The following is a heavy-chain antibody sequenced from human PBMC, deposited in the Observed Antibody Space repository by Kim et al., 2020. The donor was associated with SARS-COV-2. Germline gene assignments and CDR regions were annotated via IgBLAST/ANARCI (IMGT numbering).Heavy chain of an antibody. CDR1: GFTFSSYS. J-gene: IGHJ1*01. V-gene: IGHV3-21*01. Sequence: GGSLRLSCAASGFTFSSYSMNWVRQAPGKGLEWVSSISSSSSYIYYADSVKGRFTISRDNAKNSLYLQMNSLRAEDTAVYYCARANSGSYQYFQHWGQGTLVTVSS. CDR2: ISSSSSYI. D-gene: IGHD1-26*01. CDR3: ARANSGSYQYFQH.